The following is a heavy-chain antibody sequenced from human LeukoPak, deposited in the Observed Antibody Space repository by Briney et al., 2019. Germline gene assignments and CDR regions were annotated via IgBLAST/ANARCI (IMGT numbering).Heavy chain of an antibody. CDR1: GFTFSSHS. CDR3: ARASYSNSYYLDY. V-gene: IGHV3-21*01. Sequence: GGSLRLSCAASGFTFSSHSMNWVRQAPGKGLEWVSSISSSRSYIYYADSVKGRFTISRDNAENSLYLQMNSLKAEDTAVFYCARASYSNSYYLDYWGQGTLVTVSS. D-gene: IGHD6-13*01. J-gene: IGHJ4*02. CDR2: ISSSRSYI.